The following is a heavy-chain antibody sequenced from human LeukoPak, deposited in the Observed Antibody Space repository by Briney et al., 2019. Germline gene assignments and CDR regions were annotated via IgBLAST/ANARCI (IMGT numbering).Heavy chain of an antibody. CDR1: GFTFSSYE. CDR3: ASPAAMTTVTTPFDY. V-gene: IGHV3-48*03. J-gene: IGHJ4*02. Sequence: LAGGSLRLSCAASGFTFSSYEMNWVRQAPGKGLEWVSYISSSGSTIYYADSVKGRFTISRDNAKNSLYLQMNSLRAEDTAVYYCASPAAMTTVTTPFDYWGQGTLVTVSS. D-gene: IGHD4-17*01. CDR2: ISSSGSTI.